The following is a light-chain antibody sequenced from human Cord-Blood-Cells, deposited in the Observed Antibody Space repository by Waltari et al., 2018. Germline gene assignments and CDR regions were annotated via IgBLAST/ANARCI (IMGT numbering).Light chain of an antibody. CDR3: CSSAGSSTYV. J-gene: IGLJ1*01. CDR1: SSDVGSYNL. CDR2: EGS. V-gene: IGLV2-23*01. Sequence: QSALTQPASVSGSPGQSLTIPCTGTSSDVGSYNLVSWYQRHPGKAPKLMIYEGSKRPPGVCNRCSGSKSDNTASLTTSGLQAEDEADYYCCSSAGSSTYVFGTGTKVTVL.